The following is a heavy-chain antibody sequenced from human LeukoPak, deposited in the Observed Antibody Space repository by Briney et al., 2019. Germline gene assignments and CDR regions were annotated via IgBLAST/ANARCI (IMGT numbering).Heavy chain of an antibody. V-gene: IGHV4-4*07. CDR1: GGSISSYY. CDR2: IYTSGST. D-gene: IGHD6-19*01. CDR3: ARQGYSSGWYSVNY. J-gene: IGHJ4*02. Sequence: PSETLSLTCTVSGGSISSYYWSWIRQPAGKGLEWIGRIYTSGSTNYNPSLKSRVTMSVDTSKNQFSLKLSSVTAADTAVYYCARQGYSSGWYSVNYWGQGTLVTVSS.